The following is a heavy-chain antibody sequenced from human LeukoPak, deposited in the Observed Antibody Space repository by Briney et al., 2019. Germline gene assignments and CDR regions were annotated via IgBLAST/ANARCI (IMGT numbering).Heavy chain of an antibody. Sequence: PGGSLRLSCAASGFTVSNNYMSWVRQAPGKGLEWVSVIYSDGSTYYANSVRGRFTISRDNSKNTLYLQMNSLTAEDTAVYYCARAKGNYIFDYWGQGTLVTVSS. V-gene: IGHV3-53*01. CDR3: ARAKGNYIFDY. CDR1: GFTVSNNY. D-gene: IGHD4-11*01. CDR2: IYSDGST. J-gene: IGHJ4*02.